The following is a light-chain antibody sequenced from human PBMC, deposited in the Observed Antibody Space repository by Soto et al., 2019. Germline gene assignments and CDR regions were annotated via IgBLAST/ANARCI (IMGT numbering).Light chain of an antibody. J-gene: IGKJ1*01. CDR2: KAS. V-gene: IGKV1-5*03. CDR1: QSINIW. CDR3: QQYSTYTPRT. Sequence: DIKMYQSPSTLSASVGDRVTITCRASQSINIWLAWYQQKPGKAPKILIYKASSLESGVPSRFSGSGSGTEFTLTISSLQPDDFATYYCQQYSTYTPRTFGQGTK.